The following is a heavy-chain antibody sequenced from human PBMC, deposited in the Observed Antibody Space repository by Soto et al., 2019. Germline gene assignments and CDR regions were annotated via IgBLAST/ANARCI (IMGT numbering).Heavy chain of an antibody. V-gene: IGHV4-31*03. CDR1: GVSISSGGYY. CDR2: IYYTGST. CDR3: ARGSQLERDAFDI. Sequence: QVQLQESGPGLVKPSQTLSLTCTVSGVSISSGGYYWSWIRQHPGKVLEWIGYIYYTGSTYYNPSLKSRVTMSLDTSKNQFSLKLSSVTVADTAVYYCARGSQLERDAFDIWGQGTMVTVSS. D-gene: IGHD1-1*01. J-gene: IGHJ3*02.